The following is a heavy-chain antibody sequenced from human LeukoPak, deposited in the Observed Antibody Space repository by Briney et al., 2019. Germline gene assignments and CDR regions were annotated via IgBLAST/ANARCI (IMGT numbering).Heavy chain of an antibody. Sequence: PSETLSLTCAVYGGSFSGYYWSWIRQPPGKGLEWIGEINHSGSTNYNPSLKSRVTISVDTPKNQFSLKLSSVTAADTAVYYCAREINYMDVWGKGTTVTVSS. V-gene: IGHV4-34*01. CDR3: AREINYMDV. CDR1: GGSFSGYY. CDR2: INHSGST. J-gene: IGHJ6*03.